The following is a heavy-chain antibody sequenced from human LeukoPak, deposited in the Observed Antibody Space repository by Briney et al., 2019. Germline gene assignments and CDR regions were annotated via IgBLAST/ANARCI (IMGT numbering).Heavy chain of an antibody. D-gene: IGHD1-26*01. V-gene: IGHV3-30*03. CDR3: ARLEIVGAANAFDI. CDR2: ISYDGSNK. CDR1: EFTFSTYG. Sequence: GGSLRLSCAASEFTFSTYGMHWVRQAPGKGLEWVAVISYDGSNKYYADPVKGRFTISRDNSKNTLYLQMNSLRAEDTAVYYCARLEIVGAANAFDIWGQGTMVTVSS. J-gene: IGHJ3*02.